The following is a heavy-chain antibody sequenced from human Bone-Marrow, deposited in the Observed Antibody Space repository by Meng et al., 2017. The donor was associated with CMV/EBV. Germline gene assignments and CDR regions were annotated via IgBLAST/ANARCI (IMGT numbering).Heavy chain of an antibody. CDR1: GYTFTSYD. CDR3: ATGVADFEY. V-gene: IGHV1-8*01. CDR2: MNPNSGNT. J-gene: IGHJ4*02. D-gene: IGHD6-19*01. Sequence: VHLVQAGAEVNKPGASVKVSCKASGYTFTSYDINSVRQAAGQGLEWMGWMNPNSGNTDYAQKFQGRVTMTRNISKSTAYMDLSSLRSEDTAVYYCATGVADFEYWGQGTLVTVSS.